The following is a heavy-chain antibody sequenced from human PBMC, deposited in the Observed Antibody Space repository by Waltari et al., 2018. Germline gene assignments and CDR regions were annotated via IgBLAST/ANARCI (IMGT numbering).Heavy chain of an antibody. J-gene: IGHJ6*03. CDR3: ARVGATEDYYYYYMDV. CDR2: IIPILGRS. Sequence: QVQLVQSGAEVKKPGSSVKVSCQASGGTFSSYAISWVRQAPGQGLEWMGGIIPILGRSNDAQKFQGRVTSTADESTSTAYMELSSLRSEDTAVYYCARVGATEDYYYYYMDVWGKGTTVTVSS. CDR1: GGTFSSYA. V-gene: IGHV1-69*11.